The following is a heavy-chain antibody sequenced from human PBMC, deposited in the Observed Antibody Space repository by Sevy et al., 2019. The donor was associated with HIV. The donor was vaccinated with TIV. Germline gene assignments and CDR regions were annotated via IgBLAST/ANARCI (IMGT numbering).Heavy chain of an antibody. CDR1: GFTFSSYW. D-gene: IGHD3-22*01. J-gene: IGHJ4*02. V-gene: IGHV3-7*01. Sequence: GGSLRLSCAASGFTFSSYWMSWVRQAPGKGLEWVAKIKQDGSEKYYVDSVKGRFTISRDNAKNSLYLQMNSLRAEDTAVYYCARGTLYYYDSSGFDYWGQGTLVTVSS. CDR2: IKQDGSEK. CDR3: ARGTLYYYDSSGFDY.